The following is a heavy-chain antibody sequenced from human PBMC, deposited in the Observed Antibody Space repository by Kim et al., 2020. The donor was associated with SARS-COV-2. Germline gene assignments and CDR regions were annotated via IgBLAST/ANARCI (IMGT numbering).Heavy chain of an antibody. J-gene: IGHJ4*02. CDR3: AREPPPGIVVVAAATTFDY. CDR2: ISSSSSYI. V-gene: IGHV3-21*01. Sequence: GGSLRLSCAASGFTFSSYSMNWVRQAPGKGLEWVSSISSSSSYIYYADSVKGRFTISRDNAKNSLYLQMNSLRAEDTAVYYCAREPPPGIVVVAAATTFDYWGQGTLVTVS. D-gene: IGHD2-2*01. CDR1: GFTFSSYS.